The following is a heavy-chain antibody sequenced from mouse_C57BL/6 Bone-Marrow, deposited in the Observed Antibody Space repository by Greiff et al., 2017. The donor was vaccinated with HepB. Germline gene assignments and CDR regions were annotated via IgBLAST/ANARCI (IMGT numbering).Heavy chain of an antibody. CDR2: IYPGSGNT. J-gene: IGHJ2*01. CDR3: ARSGISMVTDY. CDR1: GYTFTDYY. V-gene: IGHV1-76*01. Sequence: QVQLQQSGAELVRPGASVKLSCKASGYTFTDYYINWVKQRPGQGLEWIARIYPGSGNTYYNEKFKGKATLTAEKSSSTAYMQLSSLTSEDSAVYFCARSGISMVTDYWGQGTTLTVSS. D-gene: IGHD2-2*01.